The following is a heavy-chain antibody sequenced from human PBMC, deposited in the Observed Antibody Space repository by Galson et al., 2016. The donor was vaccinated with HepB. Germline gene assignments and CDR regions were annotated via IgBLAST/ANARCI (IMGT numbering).Heavy chain of an antibody. Sequence: SVKVSCKASGYTFTTYGITWVRQAPGQGLEWMGWISAYNGNTNYAQKLQGRVTMTTGTSTNTAYMELRSLRSDDTAVYYCARATNWGKLNWYFDLWGRGTLVTVSS. CDR1: GYTFTTYG. CDR3: ARATNWGKLNWYFDL. D-gene: IGHD7-27*01. J-gene: IGHJ2*01. CDR2: ISAYNGNT. V-gene: IGHV1-18*01.